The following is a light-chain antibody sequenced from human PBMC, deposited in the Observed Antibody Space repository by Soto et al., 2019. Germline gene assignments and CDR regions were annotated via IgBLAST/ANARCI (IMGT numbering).Light chain of an antibody. J-gene: IGKJ1*01. V-gene: IGKV1-39*01. CDR3: QQSYSTFWT. CDR2: EAS. CDR1: QSISNY. Sequence: DIQMTQSPSSLSASVGDRVTITCRASQSISNYLNWYQQKPGKAPKLLIYEASSFQSGVPSRFSGSGSGTDFTLTISSLQPEDVATYYCQQSYSTFWTLGQGTKVEIK.